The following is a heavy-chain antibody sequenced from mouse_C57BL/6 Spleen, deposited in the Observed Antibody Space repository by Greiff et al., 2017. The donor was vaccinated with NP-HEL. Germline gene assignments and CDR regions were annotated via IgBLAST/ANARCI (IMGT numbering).Heavy chain of an antibody. CDR3: ATTVVATDYYAMDY. V-gene: IGHV2-9-1*01. CDR2: IWTGGGT. D-gene: IGHD1-1*01. Sequence: VHLVESGPGLVAPSQSLSITCTVSGFSLTSYAISWVRQPPGKGLEWLGVIWTGGGTNYNSALKSRLSISKDNSKSQVFLKMNSLQTDDTARYYCATTVVATDYYAMDYWGQGTSVTVSS. CDR1: GFSLTSYA. J-gene: IGHJ4*01.